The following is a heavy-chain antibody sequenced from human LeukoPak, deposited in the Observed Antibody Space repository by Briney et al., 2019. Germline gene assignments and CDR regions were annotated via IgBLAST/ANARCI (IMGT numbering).Heavy chain of an antibody. CDR2: INPSGGST. Sequence: ASVKVSCKASGYTFTSYGISWVRQAPGRGLEWMGIINPSGGSTSYAQKFQGRVTMTRDTSTSTVYMELSSLRSEDTAVYYCARGGYSYGLSSRPYYFDYWGQGTLVTVSS. CDR3: ARGGYSYGLSSRPYYFDY. D-gene: IGHD5-18*01. V-gene: IGHV1-46*01. J-gene: IGHJ4*02. CDR1: GYTFTSYG.